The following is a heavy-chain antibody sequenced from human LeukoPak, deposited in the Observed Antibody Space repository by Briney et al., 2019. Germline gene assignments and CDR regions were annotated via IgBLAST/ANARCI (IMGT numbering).Heavy chain of an antibody. CDR2: ISYDGSNK. V-gene: IGHV3-30*04. J-gene: IGHJ4*02. D-gene: IGHD2-2*02. Sequence: PGRSLRLSCAASGFTFSSYAMHWVRQAPGKGLEWVAVISYDGSNKYYADSVKGRFTISRDNSKNTLYLQMNSLRAEDTAVYYCAKDTLGYCSSTSCYNPSAYWGQGTLVTVSS. CDR1: GFTFSSYA. CDR3: AKDTLGYCSSTSCYNPSAY.